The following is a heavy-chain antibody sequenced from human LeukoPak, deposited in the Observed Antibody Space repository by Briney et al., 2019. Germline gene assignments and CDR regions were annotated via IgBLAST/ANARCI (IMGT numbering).Heavy chain of an antibody. CDR3: ARGQASLDY. CDR2: VWYDGNNK. CDR1: GFTFSSHA. D-gene: IGHD2-2*01. V-gene: IGHV3-33*07. Sequence: PGTSLRLSCATSGFTFSSHAMYWVRQAPGKGLEWVAVVWYDGNNKYYADSVKGRFTISRDNSKNTVYLQMNSLRAEDTAVYYCARGQASLDYWGQGTLVTVSS. J-gene: IGHJ4*02.